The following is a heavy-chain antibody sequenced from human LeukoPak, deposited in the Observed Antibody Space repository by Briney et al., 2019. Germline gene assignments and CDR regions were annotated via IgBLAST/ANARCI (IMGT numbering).Heavy chain of an antibody. J-gene: IGHJ4*02. CDR1: GFTFSSYE. Sequence: PGGSLRLSCAASGFTFSSYEMNWVRQAPGKGLEWVSYISSSGSTIYYADSVKGRFTISRDNAKNSLYLQMNSLRAEDTAVYYCERDSWELIIDYWGQGTLVTVSS. D-gene: IGHD1-26*01. CDR3: ERDSWELIIDY. CDR2: ISSSGSTI. V-gene: IGHV3-48*03.